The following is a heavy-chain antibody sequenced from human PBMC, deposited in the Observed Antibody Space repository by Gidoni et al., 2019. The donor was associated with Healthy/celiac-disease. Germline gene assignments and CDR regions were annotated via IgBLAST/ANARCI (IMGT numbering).Heavy chain of an antibody. CDR3: ARDSLAAAGFFDAFDI. CDR2: INWNCGST. J-gene: IGHJ3*02. CDR1: GFTFDDYG. D-gene: IGHD6-13*01. V-gene: IGHV3-20*04. Sequence: EVQLVESGGGVVRPGGSLSLSCAASGFTFDDYGMSWVRQAPGKGLEWVSGINWNCGSTGYADSVKGRFTISRDNAKNSLYLQMNSLRAEDTALYYCARDSLAAAGFFDAFDIWGQGTMVTVSS.